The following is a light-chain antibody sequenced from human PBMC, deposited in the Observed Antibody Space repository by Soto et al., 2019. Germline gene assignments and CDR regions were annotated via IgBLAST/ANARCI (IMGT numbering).Light chain of an antibody. V-gene: IGKV3-15*01. Sequence: EIVMTQSPASLSVSPGERATVSYRASRNINRKLAWYQQKPGQAPRLIISGASTRAAGIAARFSGSGSGTEFTLTISSLQSEDFAVYYCQQYYDYPPLIFGGGTKVEIK. J-gene: IGKJ4*01. CDR2: GAS. CDR3: QQYYDYPPLI. CDR1: RNINRK.